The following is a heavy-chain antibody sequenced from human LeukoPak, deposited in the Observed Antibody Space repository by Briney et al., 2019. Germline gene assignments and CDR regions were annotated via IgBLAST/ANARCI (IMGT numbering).Heavy chain of an antibody. CDR1: GGSISNYY. V-gene: IGHV4-59*01. CDR2: IYYSGST. CDR3: ARFGVDYDMDV. J-gene: IGHJ6*02. Sequence: KPSETLSLTCTVSGGSISNYYWSWIRQPPGKGLEWIGYIYYSGSTNYNPSLKSRVTISVDTSKNQFSLKLSSVTAADTAVYYCARFGVDYDMDVWGQGTTVTVSS. D-gene: IGHD3-16*01.